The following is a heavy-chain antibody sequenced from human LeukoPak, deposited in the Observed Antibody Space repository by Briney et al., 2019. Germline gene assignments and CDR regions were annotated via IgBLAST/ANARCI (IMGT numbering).Heavy chain of an antibody. CDR2: IYYSGST. CDR3: ARHVRFLEWLYPGFDY. D-gene: IGHD3-3*01. J-gene: IGHJ4*02. Sequence: SETLSLTCTVSGGSISSSSYYWGWIRQPPGKGLEWIGSIYYSGSTYYNPSPKSRVTISVDTSKNQFSLKLSSVTAADTAVYYCARHVRFLEWLYPGFDYWGQGTLVTVSS. V-gene: IGHV4-39*01. CDR1: GGSISSSSYY.